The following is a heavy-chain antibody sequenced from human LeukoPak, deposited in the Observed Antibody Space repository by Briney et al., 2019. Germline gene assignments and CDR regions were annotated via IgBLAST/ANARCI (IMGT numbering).Heavy chain of an antibody. V-gene: IGHV3-23*01. J-gene: IGHJ4*02. Sequence: GGSLRLSCAASGFTFSSYAMSWVRQAPGKGLEWVSAISGSGGSAYYADSVKGRFTISRDNSKNTLYLQMNCLRAEDTAVYYCAKGPRYSYGYGYWGQGTLVTVSS. CDR3: AKGPRYSYGYGY. CDR2: ISGSGGSA. D-gene: IGHD5-18*01. CDR1: GFTFSSYA.